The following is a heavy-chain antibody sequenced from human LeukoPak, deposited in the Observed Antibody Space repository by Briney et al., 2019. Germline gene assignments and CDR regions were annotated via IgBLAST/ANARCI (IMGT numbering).Heavy chain of an antibody. V-gene: IGHV3-23*01. Sequence: PGGSLRLSCAASGFTFRSYAMSWVRQAPGKGLELGSAISGSGGSTYYADSVKGRFTISRDNSKNTLYLQMNSLRAEDTAVYYCAKDGDGSGSNFDYWGQGTLVTVSS. CDR2: ISGSGGST. CDR3: AKDGDGSGSNFDY. CDR1: GFTFRSYA. J-gene: IGHJ4*02. D-gene: IGHD3-10*01.